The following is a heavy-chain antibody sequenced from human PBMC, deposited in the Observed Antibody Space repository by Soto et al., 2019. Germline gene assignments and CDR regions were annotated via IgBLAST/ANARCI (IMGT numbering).Heavy chain of an antibody. V-gene: IGHV3-21*01. CDR1: AFAFNNYG. CDR3: AREDSIIIPAVSDF. J-gene: IGHJ4*02. CDR2: ISKIDYT. D-gene: IGHD2-2*01. Sequence: GGSLRLSCTVSAFAFNNYGINWVRQAPGKGLEWVSSISKIDYTDYSDSVKGRFTISRDNAKNSVSLQMNTLRVEDTAVSYCAREDSIIIPAVSDFWGRVTLVTVSS.